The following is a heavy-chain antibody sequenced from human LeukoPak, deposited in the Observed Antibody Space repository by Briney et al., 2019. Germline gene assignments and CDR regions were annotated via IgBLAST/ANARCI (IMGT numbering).Heavy chain of an antibody. CDR3: ARTTNLYYYGSGSYFDY. CDR1: GYSISSGYY. J-gene: IGHJ4*02. D-gene: IGHD3-10*01. CDR2: IYHSGST. Sequence: SETLSLTCTVSGYSISSGYYWGWIRQPPGKGLEWIGSIYHSGSTYYNPSLKSRVTISVDTSKNQFSLKLSSVTAADTAVYYCARTTNLYYYGSGSYFDYWGQGTLVTVSS. V-gene: IGHV4-38-2*02.